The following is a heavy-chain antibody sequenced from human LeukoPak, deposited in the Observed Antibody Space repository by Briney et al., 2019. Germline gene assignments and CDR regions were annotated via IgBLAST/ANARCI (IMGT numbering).Heavy chain of an antibody. J-gene: IGHJ3*02. V-gene: IGHV3-53*01. D-gene: IGHD1-26*01. CDR1: GFTVSSNY. CDR2: IYSGGST. CDR3: ARAWGIVGATGGAFDI. Sequence: GGSLRLSCAASGFTVSSNYMSWVRQAPGKGLEWVSVIYSGGSTYYADSVEGRFTISRDNSKNTLYLQMNSLRAEDTAVYYCARAWGIVGATGGAFDIWGQGTMVTVSS.